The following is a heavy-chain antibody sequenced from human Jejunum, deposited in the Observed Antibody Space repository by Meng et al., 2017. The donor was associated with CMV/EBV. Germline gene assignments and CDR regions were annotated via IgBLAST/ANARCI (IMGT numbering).Heavy chain of an antibody. CDR1: GYTFTGHY. D-gene: IGHD6-13*01. Sequence: KAYGYTFTGHYMHWVRQAPGQGLDWMGWINANTGDTNYAQKFQGRVTMTRDTSTTTAYMDLSSLTSDDAAVYYCAGDMTSTWYGGSDLWGQGTLVTVSS. J-gene: IGHJ5*02. CDR3: AGDMTSTWYGGSDL. V-gene: IGHV1-2*02. CDR2: INANTGDT.